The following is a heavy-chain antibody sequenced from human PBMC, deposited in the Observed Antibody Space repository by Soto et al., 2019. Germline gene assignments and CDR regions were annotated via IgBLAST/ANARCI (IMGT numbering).Heavy chain of an antibody. CDR1: GYTFSSNS. Sequence: QVQLVQSGSEVKKPGASVKVSCKASGYTFSSNSIHWVRQAPGQGLEWMGWITPFNGDTSYAQKFQGRVTMTTDTSTRKVFMELRSMRFDDTAVYYCARVRVVVGATIDSWGQGTLVTVSS. CDR3: ARVRVVVGATIDS. CDR2: ITPFNGDT. V-gene: IGHV1-18*04. J-gene: IGHJ4*02. D-gene: IGHD2-15*01.